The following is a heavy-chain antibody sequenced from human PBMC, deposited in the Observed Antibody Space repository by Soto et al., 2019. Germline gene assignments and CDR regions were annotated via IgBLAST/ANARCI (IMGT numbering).Heavy chain of an antibody. J-gene: IGHJ6*02. CDR2: IGSGGTT. CDR3: AKLGFCSGGTCHLDYYNGVYV. CDR1: GFSFSRNA. Sequence: EVQLLESGGCVVQPGGSLRLSCAASGFSFSRNAMTWVRQAPGQGLEWVSTIGSGGTTYYADSVKGRFTISRENSKKTQSLQMHSLRVEETGVYYGAKLGFCSGGTCHLDYYNGVYVGGQGTTVTVSS. V-gene: IGHV3-23*01. D-gene: IGHD2-15*01.